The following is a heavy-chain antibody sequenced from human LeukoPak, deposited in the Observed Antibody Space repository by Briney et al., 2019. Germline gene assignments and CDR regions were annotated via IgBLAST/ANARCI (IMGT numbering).Heavy chain of an antibody. J-gene: IGHJ4*02. D-gene: IGHD3-10*01. CDR3: GEGRKGAWFPNY. CDR1: GFTLGAYW. Sequence: GGSLRLSCAASGFTLGAYWMTWVRQAPGKGLEWVADLNQDGSEKYYVDSVEGRFTISRDNAKNSLYLQMNGLRAEDTAVYYCGEGRKGAWFPNYWGQGTLVTVSS. V-gene: IGHV3-7*05. CDR2: LNQDGSEK.